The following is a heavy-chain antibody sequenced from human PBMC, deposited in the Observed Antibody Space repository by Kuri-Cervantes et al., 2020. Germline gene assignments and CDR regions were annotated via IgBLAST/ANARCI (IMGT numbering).Heavy chain of an antibody. J-gene: IGHJ4*02. D-gene: IGHD7-27*01. CDR3: AKDWGNWGYGYYFDY. CDR1: GYTFTSYY. Sequence: SCKASGYTFTSYYMHWVRQAPGKGLEWVAVISYDGSNEYYADSVKGRFTISRDNSKNTLYLQLNSLRAEDTAMYYCAKDWGNWGYGYYFDYWGQGTLVTVSS. V-gene: IGHV3-30*18. CDR2: ISYDGSNE.